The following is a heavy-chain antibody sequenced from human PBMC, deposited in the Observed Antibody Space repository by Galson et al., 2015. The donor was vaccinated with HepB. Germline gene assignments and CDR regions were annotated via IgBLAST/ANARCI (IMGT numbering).Heavy chain of an antibody. D-gene: IGHD3-9*01. Sequence: SLRLSCAASGFTFTNAWMNWVRQAPGKGLQWVGHIKRKADDGTTAYAAPVKGRFTISRDDSKNTLYLQMNSLKIEDTAAYYCTTGHGYDVMTGYQYYYYGMDVWGQGTTVTVSS. J-gene: IGHJ6*02. V-gene: IGHV3-15*07. CDR2: IKRKADDGTT. CDR3: TTGHGYDVMTGYQYYYYGMDV. CDR1: GFTFTNAW.